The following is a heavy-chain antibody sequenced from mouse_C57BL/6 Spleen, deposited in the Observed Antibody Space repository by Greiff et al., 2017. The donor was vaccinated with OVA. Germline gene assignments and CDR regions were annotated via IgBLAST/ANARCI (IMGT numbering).Heavy chain of an antibody. D-gene: IGHD4-1*01. J-gene: IGHJ2*01. CDR1: GFTFSDYY. CDR3: ARGLGRGGYYFDY. Sequence: DVKLVESEGGLVQPGSSMKLSCTASGFTFSDYYMAWVRQVPEKGLEWVANINYDGSSTYYLDSLKSRFIISGDNAKNILYLQMSSLKSEDTATYYCARGLGRGGYYFDYWGQGTTLTVSS. CDR2: INYDGSST. V-gene: IGHV5-16*01.